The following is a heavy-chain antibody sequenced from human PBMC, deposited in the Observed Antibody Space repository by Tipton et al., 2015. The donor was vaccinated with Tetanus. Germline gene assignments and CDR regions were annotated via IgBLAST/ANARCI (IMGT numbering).Heavy chain of an antibody. Sequence: SLRLSCAASGFTFSTHGMHWVRQAPGKGLEWVALVWYDGTRKYYTESVEGRFTISRDNSKNTLYLQMDSLRVEDTATYFCARGRFVEWLGPLDCRGQGTLVTVSS. J-gene: IGHJ4*02. CDR1: GFTFSTHG. CDR3: ARGRFVEWLGPLDC. V-gene: IGHV3-33*01. D-gene: IGHD3-3*01. CDR2: VWYDGTRK.